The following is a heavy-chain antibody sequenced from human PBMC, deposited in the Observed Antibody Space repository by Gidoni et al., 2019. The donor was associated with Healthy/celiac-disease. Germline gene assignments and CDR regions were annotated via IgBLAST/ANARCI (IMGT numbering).Heavy chain of an antibody. V-gene: IGHV3-30-3*01. J-gene: IGHJ4*02. CDR3: ARDQGIS. D-gene: IGHD3-3*02. Sequence: QVQLVESGGGVVQPGRSLRLSCEASGFTFSSYAMHWVRQAPGKGLEWVAVISDDGSNKYYADSVKGRFTISRDNSKNTLYLQMNSLRAEDTAVYYCARDQGISWGQGTLVTVSS. CDR1: GFTFSSYA. CDR2: ISDDGSNK.